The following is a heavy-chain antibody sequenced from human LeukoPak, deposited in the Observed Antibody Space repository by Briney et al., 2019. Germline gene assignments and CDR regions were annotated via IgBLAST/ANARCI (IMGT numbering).Heavy chain of an antibody. J-gene: IGHJ6*02. CDR1: GYTFTGYY. CDR2: INPNSGGT. CDR3: ARGVGWLRRPYYYYGMDV. V-gene: IGHV1-2*02. D-gene: IGHD5-12*01. Sequence: ASVKVSCKASGYTFTGYYMHWVRQTPGQGLEWMGWINPNSGGTNYAQKFQGRVTMTRDTSISTAYMELSRLRSDDTAVYYCARGVGWLRRPYYYYGMDVWGQATTVTVSS.